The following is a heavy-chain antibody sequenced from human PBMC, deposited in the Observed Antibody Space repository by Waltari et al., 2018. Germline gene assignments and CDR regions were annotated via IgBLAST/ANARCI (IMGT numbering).Heavy chain of an antibody. J-gene: IGHJ4*02. CDR3: ARGGEAGYYDSSGPFDY. D-gene: IGHD3-22*01. CDR1: GGSISSYY. CDR2: IYYSGGT. Sequence: QVQLQESGPGLVKPSETLSLTCTVSGGSISSYYWSWIRQPPGKGLEWIGYIYYSGGTNYNPSLKSRVTISVDTSKNQFSLKLSSVTAADTAVYYCARGGEAGYYDSSGPFDYWGQGTLITVSS. V-gene: IGHV4-59*01.